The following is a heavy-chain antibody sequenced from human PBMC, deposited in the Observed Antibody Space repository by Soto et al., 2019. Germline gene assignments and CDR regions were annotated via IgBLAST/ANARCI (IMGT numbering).Heavy chain of an antibody. CDR3: AKGHPGGSCYSGLDC. Sequence: GGSLRLSCAASGFSLSTCAMTWVRQAPGKGLEWVLCISGSGDTTYYADSVKGRFTISRDTSKNTVYLQMNSLRVDDTAVYYCAKGHPGGSCYSGLDCWGQGTLVTVS. CDR2: ISGSGDTT. CDR1: GFSLSTCA. J-gene: IGHJ4*02. D-gene: IGHD2-15*01. V-gene: IGHV3-23*01.